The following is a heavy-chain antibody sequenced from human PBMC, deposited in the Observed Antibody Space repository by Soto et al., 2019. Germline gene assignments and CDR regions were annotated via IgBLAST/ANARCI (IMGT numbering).Heavy chain of an antibody. J-gene: IGHJ4*02. D-gene: IGHD3-3*01. Sequence: LSLTCTVSGGSINSGGYYWSWIRQHPGKGLEWIGYIYYSGSTYYNPSLKSRVTISIDTSKNQFSLKLSSVTAADTAVYYCARAQTIFGIITVFDYWGQGTLVTVSS. CDR2: IYYSGST. V-gene: IGHV4-31*03. CDR1: GGSINSGGYY. CDR3: ARAQTIFGIITVFDY.